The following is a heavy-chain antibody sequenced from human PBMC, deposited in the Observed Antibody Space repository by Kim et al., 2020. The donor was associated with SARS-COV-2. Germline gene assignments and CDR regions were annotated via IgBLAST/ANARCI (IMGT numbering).Heavy chain of an antibody. J-gene: IGHJ6*02. CDR2: VNHSGSA. D-gene: IGHD3-9*01. CDR1: GGSLSGLY. Sequence: SETLSLTCGVSGGSLSGLYWAWIRQPPGKGLEWMGVVNHSGSANYNPSPKTRVTISVDTSKNHFSLKLTSVTAADTAVYYCARGPSDIRIGYYKNYYYGMDVWGQGTTVTVSS. V-gene: IGHV4-34*01. CDR3: ARGPSDIRIGYYKNYYYGMDV.